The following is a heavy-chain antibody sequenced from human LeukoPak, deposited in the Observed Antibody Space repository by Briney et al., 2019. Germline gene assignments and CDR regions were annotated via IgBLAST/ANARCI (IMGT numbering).Heavy chain of an antibody. Sequence: GPSVKVSCKASGGPFSSYAISWVRQAPGQGLEWMGGIIPIFGTANYAQKFQGRVTITADESTSTAYMELSSLRSEDTAVYYCASGGSEGAAGYYWGQGTLVTVSS. CDR1: GGPFSSYA. V-gene: IGHV1-69*01. J-gene: IGHJ4*02. CDR2: IIPIFGTA. D-gene: IGHD6-13*01. CDR3: ASGGSEGAAGYY.